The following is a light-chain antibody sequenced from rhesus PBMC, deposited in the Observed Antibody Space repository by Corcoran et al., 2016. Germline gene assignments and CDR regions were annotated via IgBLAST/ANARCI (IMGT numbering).Light chain of an antibody. V-gene: IGKV7-13*01. CDR1: ESVSFFGVNL. CDR2: QTS. Sequence: DIVLTQSPASLAVSPGQRATITCRASESVSFFGVNLIHWYQQKPGQPPKLPVYQTSNKHTGVPARFSGSGSGTDFTLTISPMEADDAADYYCLQTYNSPYSFGQGTKVEIK. J-gene: IGKJ2*01. CDR3: LQTYNSPYS.